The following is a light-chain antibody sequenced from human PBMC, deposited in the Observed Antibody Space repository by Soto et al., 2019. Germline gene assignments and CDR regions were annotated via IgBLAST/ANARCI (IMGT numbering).Light chain of an antibody. CDR1: QSISNF. CDR3: QQSYTTPYT. V-gene: IGKV1-39*01. CDR2: AAS. Sequence: DIQMTQSPSSLSASVGDRVTINCRASQSISNFLNWYQQKPGKAPEVLIYAASSIHSGVPSRLSGSGSETNYSLTISSRQPEDLANYSCQQSYTTPYTFGQGTKLEIK. J-gene: IGKJ2*01.